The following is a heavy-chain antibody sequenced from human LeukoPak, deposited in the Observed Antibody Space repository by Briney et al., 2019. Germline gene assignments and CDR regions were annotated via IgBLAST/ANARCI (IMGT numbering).Heavy chain of an antibody. D-gene: IGHD6-13*01. CDR3: ARSTGGSSWYFDY. Sequence: SETLSLTCSVSGASFSSSTYYWGWIRQPPGKGLEWIGYIYYSGSTNYNPSLKSRVTISVDTSKNQFSLKLSSVTAADTAVYYCARSTGGSSWYFDYWGQGTLVTVSS. CDR2: IYYSGST. J-gene: IGHJ4*02. CDR1: GASFSSSTYY. V-gene: IGHV4-61*05.